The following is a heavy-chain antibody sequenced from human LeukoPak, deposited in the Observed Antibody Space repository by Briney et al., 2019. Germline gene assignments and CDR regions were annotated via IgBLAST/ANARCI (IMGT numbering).Heavy chain of an antibody. CDR2: IYYSGST. CDR1: GGSISSYY. D-gene: IGHD3-10*01. CDR3: ARDVTMVWGVIIPAFYI. Sequence: PSETLSLTCTVSGGSISSYYWSWIRQPPGKGLEWTGYIYYSGSTNYNPSLKSRVTISVDTSKNQFSLKLSSVTAADTAVYYCARDVTMVWGVIIPAFYIWGQGTMVTVSS. J-gene: IGHJ3*02. V-gene: IGHV4-59*01.